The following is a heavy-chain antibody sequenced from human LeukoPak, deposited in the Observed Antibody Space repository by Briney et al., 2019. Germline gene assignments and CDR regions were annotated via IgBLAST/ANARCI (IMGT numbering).Heavy chain of an antibody. V-gene: IGHV4-39*07. D-gene: IGHD5-18*01. J-gene: IGHJ4*02. CDR1: GGSISSSSYY. CDR2: IYYSGST. Sequence: SETLSLTCTVSGGSISSSSYYWGWIRQPPGKGLEWIGSIYYSGSTYYNPSLKSRVTISVDTSKNQFSLKLSSVTAADTAVCYCARGGGYSYGYHSGAATDYWGQGTLVTVSS. CDR3: ARGGGYSYGYHSGAATDY.